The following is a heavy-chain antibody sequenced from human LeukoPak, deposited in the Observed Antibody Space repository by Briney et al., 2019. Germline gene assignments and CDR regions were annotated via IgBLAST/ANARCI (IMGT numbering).Heavy chain of an antibody. CDR2: IRSKAYGGTT. J-gene: IGHJ4*02. CDR1: GFTFGDYA. V-gene: IGHV3-49*04. CDR3: TSRRIILTGFDY. Sequence: PGGSLRLSCTASGFTFGDYAMSWVRQAPGKGLEWVGFIRSKAYGGTTEYAASVKGRFTISRDDSKSIAYLQMDSLKTEDTAVYYCTSRRIILTGFDYWGQGTLVTVSS. D-gene: IGHD3-9*01.